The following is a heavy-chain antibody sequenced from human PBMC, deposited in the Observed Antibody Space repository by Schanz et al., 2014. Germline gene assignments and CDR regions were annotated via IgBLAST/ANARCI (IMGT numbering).Heavy chain of an antibody. CDR2: INPSDGST. D-gene: IGHD2-2*01. CDR1: GYSFTSYY. J-gene: IGHJ3*02. V-gene: IGHV1-46*01. Sequence: QVQLVQSGAEVKKPGASVKVSCKAPGYSFTSYYMHWVRQAPGQGLEWMGIINPSDGSTSHAQKFQGRVPMTRDTSTSTVYMDLSSLRSEDTAVYYCARVAQYQLVMGAFDIWGQGTMVTVSS. CDR3: ARVAQYQLVMGAFDI.